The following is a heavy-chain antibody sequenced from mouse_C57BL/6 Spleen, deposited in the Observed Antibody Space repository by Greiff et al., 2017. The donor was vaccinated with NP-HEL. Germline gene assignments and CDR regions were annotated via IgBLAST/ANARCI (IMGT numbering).Heavy chain of an antibody. CDR2: IDPEDGDT. Sequence: EVQLQQSGAELVRPGASVKLSCTASGFNIKDYYMHWVKQRPEQGLEWIGRIDPEDGDTEYAPKFQGKATMTADTSSKTAYLQLSSLTSEDTAVYYCTGYYYGSRRDYFDYWGQGTTLTVSS. CDR3: TGYYYGSRRDYFDY. V-gene: IGHV14-1*01. CDR1: GFNIKDYY. J-gene: IGHJ2*01. D-gene: IGHD1-1*01.